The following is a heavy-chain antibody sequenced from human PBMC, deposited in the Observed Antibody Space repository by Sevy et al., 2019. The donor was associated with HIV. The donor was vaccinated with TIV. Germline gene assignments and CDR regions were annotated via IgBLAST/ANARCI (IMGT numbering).Heavy chain of an antibody. V-gene: IGHV3-48*03. CDR2: ISNSGTTI. D-gene: IGHD4-17*01. Sequence: GGSLRLSCAASGFTFTSYEMNWVRQAPGKGLEWLSYISNSGTTIYYSDSVKGRFTISRDNARNSLCLQMSSLRAEDTAVYYCARDLPPSATTVPHFDCWGQGTLVTVSS. CDR3: ARDLPPSATTVPHFDC. J-gene: IGHJ4*02. CDR1: GFTFTSYE.